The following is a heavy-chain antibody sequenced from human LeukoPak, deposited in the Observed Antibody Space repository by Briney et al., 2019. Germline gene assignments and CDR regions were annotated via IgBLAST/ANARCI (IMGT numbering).Heavy chain of an antibody. J-gene: IGHJ4*02. CDR1: GFTFSSYS. CDR3: ARQYSGSLLFFDS. Sequence: QAGGSLRLSCAASGFTFSSYSMSWVRQAPGRGLEWVANIGRDGSEIKCVDAVKGRFSISRDNAKNSLDLQINSLRAEDSAVYYCARQYSGSLLFFDSWGLGTLVTVSS. V-gene: IGHV3-7*01. CDR2: IGRDGSEI. D-gene: IGHD1-26*01.